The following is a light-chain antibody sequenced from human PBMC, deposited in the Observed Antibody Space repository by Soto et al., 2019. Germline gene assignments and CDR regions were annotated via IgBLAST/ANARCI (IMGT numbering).Light chain of an antibody. J-gene: IGKJ5*01. CDR2: ATS. CDR1: QGISSS. CDR3: QQAKSFPPT. Sequence: DIQMTQSPSSLSASVGDRVTITCRASQGISSSLAWYQQKPGKAPNLLIFATSSLQKGVTSRFSGSGSGTEFTLSISSLQPEDSATSYCQQAKSFPPTFGQGTRLEIK. V-gene: IGKV1-12*01.